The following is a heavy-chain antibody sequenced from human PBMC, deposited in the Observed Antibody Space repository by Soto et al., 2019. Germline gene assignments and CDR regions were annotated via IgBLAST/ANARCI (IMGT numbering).Heavy chain of an antibody. CDR1: GFTVRSNY. Sequence: GGSLRLSCAASGFTVRSNYMSWVRQAPGKGLEWVSVTYSGGSTYYADSVKGRFTISRDNSKNTLYLQMNSLRAEDTAVYYCAREMITMVRGVLEYYFDYWGQGTLVTVSS. CDR3: AREMITMVRGVLEYYFDY. D-gene: IGHD3-10*01. J-gene: IGHJ4*02. CDR2: TYSGGST. V-gene: IGHV3-53*01.